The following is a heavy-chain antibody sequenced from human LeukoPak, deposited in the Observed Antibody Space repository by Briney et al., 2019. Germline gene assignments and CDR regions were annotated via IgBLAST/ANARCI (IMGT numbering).Heavy chain of an antibody. V-gene: IGHV4-34*01. CDR2: INHSGRT. J-gene: IGHJ6*02. CDR1: GGSFSDYL. Sequence: SETLSLTCAVYGGSFSDYLWGWIRQPPGKGLEWIGEINHSGRTYYNPSLKSRVTISVDTSKNQFSLNLSSVTAADTAVYYCARDVIVVPAAIHYGMDVWGQGTTVTVSS. D-gene: IGHD2-2*01. CDR3: ARDVIVVPAAIHYGMDV.